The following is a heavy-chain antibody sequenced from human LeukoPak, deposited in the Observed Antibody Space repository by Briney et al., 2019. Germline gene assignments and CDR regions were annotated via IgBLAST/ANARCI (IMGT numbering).Heavy chain of an antibody. V-gene: IGHV4-4*02. D-gene: IGHD3-10*01. CDR3: ARGGVYGSGERFDY. CDR1: GFTFSSYW. Sequence: GSLRLSCAASGFTFSSYWMSWVRQAPGKGLEWIGEIYHSGSTNYNPSPKSRVTISVDKSKNQFSLKLSSVTAADTAVYYCARGGVYGSGERFDYWGQGTLVTVSS. J-gene: IGHJ4*02. CDR2: IYHSGST.